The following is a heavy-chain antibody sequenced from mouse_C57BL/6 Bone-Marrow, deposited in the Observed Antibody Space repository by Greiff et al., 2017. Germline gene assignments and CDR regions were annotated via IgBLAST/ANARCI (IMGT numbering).Heavy chain of an antibody. CDR2: FYTGSGSI. V-gene: IGHV1-62-2*01. CDR3: ARHEEGIYYGNYDWFAY. J-gene: IGHJ3*01. D-gene: IGHD2-1*01. CDR1: GYTFTEYT. Sequence: QVQLQQSGAELVKPGASVKLSCKASGYTFTEYTIHWVKQRSGQGLEWIGWFYTGSGSIKYNEKFKDKATLTADKSSSTVYMGLSRLTSEDSAVYFCARHEEGIYYGNYDWFAYWGQGTLVTVSA.